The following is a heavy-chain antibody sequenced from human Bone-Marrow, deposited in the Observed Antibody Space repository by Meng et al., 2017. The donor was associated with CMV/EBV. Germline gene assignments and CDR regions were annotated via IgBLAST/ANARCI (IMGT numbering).Heavy chain of an antibody. D-gene: IGHD3-22*01. CDR2: ISSSGSTI. CDR3: AREGYYYDSSGYYYEYFDY. J-gene: IGHJ4*02. V-gene: IGHV3-11*04. CDR1: GFTFSDYY. Sequence: GESLKIFCAASGFTFSDYYMSWIRQAPGKGLEWVSYISSSGSTIYYADSVKGRFTISRDNSKNTLYLQMNSLRAEDTAVYYCAREGYYYDSSGYYYEYFDYWGEGTLVTVSS.